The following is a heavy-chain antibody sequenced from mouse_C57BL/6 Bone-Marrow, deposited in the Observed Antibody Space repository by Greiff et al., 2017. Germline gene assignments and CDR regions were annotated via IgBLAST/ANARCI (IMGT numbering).Heavy chain of an antibody. J-gene: IGHJ4*01. CDR1: GYTFTSYG. Sequence: VQLQQSGAELARPGASVKLSCKASGYTFTSYGISWVKQRTGQGLEWIGEIYPRSGNTYYNEKFKGKATLTAEKSSSTAYMELRSLTSEDSAVYFCARVENSLPPFDYWGQGTSVTVSS. CDR3: ARVENSLPPFDY. V-gene: IGHV1-81*01. CDR2: IYPRSGNT.